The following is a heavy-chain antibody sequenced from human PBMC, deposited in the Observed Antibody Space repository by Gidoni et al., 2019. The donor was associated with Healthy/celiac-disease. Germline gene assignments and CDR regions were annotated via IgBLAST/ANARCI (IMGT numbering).Heavy chain of an antibody. CDR2: IIPIFGTA. D-gene: IGHD2-2*02. Sequence: VYGKASGGTFSSYAISWVRQASGQGLEWMGGIIPIFGTANYAQKFQGRVTITADEATSTAYMELSSLRSEDTAVYYCAINIVVVPAAIKTNYYGMDVWCQGTTVTVSS. V-gene: IGHV1-69*01. CDR1: GGTFSSYA. CDR3: AINIVVVPAAIKTNYYGMDV. J-gene: IGHJ6*02.